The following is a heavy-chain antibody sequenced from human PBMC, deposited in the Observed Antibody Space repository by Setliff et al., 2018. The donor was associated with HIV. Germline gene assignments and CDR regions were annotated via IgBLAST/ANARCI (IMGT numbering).Heavy chain of an antibody. D-gene: IGHD2-15*01. Sequence: GESLKISCQASGYKFASYWIGWVRQKPGKGLEWMGVIYPDDSDTRYSPSFQGQVTMSVDMSINAAHLQWSSLKASDTATYYCARRPRDCSGDGCFSVGFDYWGQGTLVTVSS. CDR2: IYPDDSDT. CDR1: GYKFASYW. V-gene: IGHV5-51*01. CDR3: ARRPRDCSGDGCFSVGFDY. J-gene: IGHJ4*02.